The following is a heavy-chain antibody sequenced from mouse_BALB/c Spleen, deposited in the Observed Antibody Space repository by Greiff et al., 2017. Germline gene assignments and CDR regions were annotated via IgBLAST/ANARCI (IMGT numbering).Heavy chain of an antibody. CDR3: ARSTMITTRGSDAMDY. D-gene: IGHD2-4*01. CDR1: GYSFTGYY. Sequence: LVKTGASVKISCKASGYSFTGYYMHWVKQSHGKSLEWIGYISCYNGATSYNQKFKGKATFTVDTSSSTAYMQFNSLTSEDSAVYYCARSTMITTRGSDAMDYWGQGTSVTVSS. V-gene: IGHV1S34*01. CDR2: ISCYNGAT. J-gene: IGHJ4*01.